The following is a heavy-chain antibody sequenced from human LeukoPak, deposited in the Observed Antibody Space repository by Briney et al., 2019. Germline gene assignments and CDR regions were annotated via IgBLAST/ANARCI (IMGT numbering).Heavy chain of an antibody. V-gene: IGHV1-3*01. D-gene: IGHD6-19*01. CDR2: ISAGNANT. J-gene: IGHJ3*02. CDR3: ARESSGWVDDAFDI. Sequence: ASVKVSCKASGYTFISHTMHWVRQVPGQSLEWMGWISAGNANTKYSQKFQGRVTISRDTSASTVYMELSSLRSEDTAVYYCARESSGWVDDAFDIWGQGTIVIVSP. CDR1: GYTFISHT.